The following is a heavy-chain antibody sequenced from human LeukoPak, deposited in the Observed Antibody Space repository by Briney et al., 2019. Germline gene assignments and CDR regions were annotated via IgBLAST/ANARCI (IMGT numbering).Heavy chain of an antibody. CDR1: GFTFGDYA. Sequence: GGSLRLSCTASGFTFGDYAMSWVRQAPGKGLEWVGFIRSKAYGGTTEYAASVKGRFTISRDDSKNTLYLQMNSLKTEDTAVYYCTTDEPLWFGNENWFDPWGQGTLVTVSS. D-gene: IGHD3-10*01. J-gene: IGHJ5*02. CDR3: TTDEPLWFGNENWFDP. CDR2: IRSKAYGGTT. V-gene: IGHV3-49*04.